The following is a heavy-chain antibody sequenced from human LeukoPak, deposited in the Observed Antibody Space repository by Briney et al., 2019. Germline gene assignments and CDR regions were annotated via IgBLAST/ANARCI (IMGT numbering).Heavy chain of an antibody. J-gene: IGHJ4*02. CDR2: ISGSGGST. D-gene: IGHD3-22*01. CDR3: AKISGYYPSDY. V-gene: IGHV3-23*01. CDR1: GFTFSSYG. Sequence: GGSLRLSCAASGFTFSSYGMSWVRQAPGKGLEWVSAISGSGGSTYYADSVKGRFTISRDNFKNTLYLQMYSLRAEDTAVYYCAKISGYYPSDYWGQGTLVTVSS.